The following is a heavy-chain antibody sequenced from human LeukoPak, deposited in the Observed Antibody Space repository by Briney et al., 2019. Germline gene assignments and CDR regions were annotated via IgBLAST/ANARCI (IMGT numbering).Heavy chain of an antibody. CDR2: INSDGSIT. J-gene: IGHJ4*02. Sequence: GGSLRLSCAASGFTFRDYWMHWVRQAPGKGLLWVSHINSDGSITDYADSVKGRFTISRDNARNTLSLQMDSLRVEDTAVYYCARNPTGDYDYWGQGALVTVSS. CDR3: ARNPTGDYDY. D-gene: IGHD2-8*02. V-gene: IGHV3-74*01. CDR1: GFTFRDYW.